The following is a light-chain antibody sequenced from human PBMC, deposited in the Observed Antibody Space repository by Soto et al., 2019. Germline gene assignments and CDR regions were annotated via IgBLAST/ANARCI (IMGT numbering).Light chain of an antibody. CDR3: AAWDDSLDGYV. J-gene: IGLJ1*01. Sequence: QSVLTQPASVSGSPGQSISISCTGSSTDVGGYDYVSWYQHHPGAVPRLLTFNNHLRPSGVPDRFSGSKSGTSASLAISGLQSEDEGDHYCAAWDDSLDGYVFGTGTKV. CDR1: STDVGGYDY. V-gene: IGLV1-44*01. CDR2: NNH.